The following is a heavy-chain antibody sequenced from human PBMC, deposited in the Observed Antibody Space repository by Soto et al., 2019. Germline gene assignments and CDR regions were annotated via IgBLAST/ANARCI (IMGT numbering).Heavy chain of an antibody. V-gene: IGHV1-69*13. CDR3: ARDTLANWFDP. CDR1: GGTFSSYA. Sequence: GASVKVSCQASGGTFSSYAISWVGQAPGQGLEWMGGIIPIFGTANYAQKFQGRVTITADESTSTAYMELSSLRSEDTAVYYCARDTLANWFDPWGQGTLVTVSS. CDR2: IIPIFGTA. J-gene: IGHJ5*02. D-gene: IGHD6-13*01.